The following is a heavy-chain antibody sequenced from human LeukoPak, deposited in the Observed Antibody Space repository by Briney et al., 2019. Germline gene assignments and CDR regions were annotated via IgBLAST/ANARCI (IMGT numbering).Heavy chain of an antibody. Sequence: PGGSLRLSCAASGFTFSMYAMNWVRQAPGKGLEWVSSVRGGRDNTYYAGSVKGRFTISRDNSKNTLYLQMNNLRAEDTAVYYCEKGQNDGDVYYYFASGGQGPLVPASS. CDR2: VRGGRDNT. J-gene: IGHJ4*02. D-gene: IGHD2-21*01. V-gene: IGHV3-23*01. CDR3: EKGQNDGDVYYYFAS. CDR1: GFTFSMYA.